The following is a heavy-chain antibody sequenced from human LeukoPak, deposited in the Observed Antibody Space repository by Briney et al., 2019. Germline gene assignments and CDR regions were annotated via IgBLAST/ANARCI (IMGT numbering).Heavy chain of an antibody. CDR3: VKGRSYTASYFDY. V-gene: IGHV3-64D*06. Sequence: GGSLRLSCSVSVFTFSSYSMHWVRQAPGKGLEYVSAISSNGGSTYYAESVKGRFTISRDNSKNTLYLQMSSLRAEDTAVYYCVKGRSYTASYFDYWGQGTLVTVSS. CDR2: ISSNGGST. D-gene: IGHD2-2*02. CDR1: VFTFSSYS. J-gene: IGHJ4*02.